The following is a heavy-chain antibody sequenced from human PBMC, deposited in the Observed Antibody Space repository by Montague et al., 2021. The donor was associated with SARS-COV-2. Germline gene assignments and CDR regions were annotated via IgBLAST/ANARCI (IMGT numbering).Heavy chain of an antibody. D-gene: IGHD1-26*01. V-gene: IGHV1-18*01. CDR1: GYTFTSYG. CDR3: ARVRSRWELLGGPAGYYYGMDV. CDR2: ISAYNGNT. J-gene: IGHJ6*02. Sequence: SVKVSCKASGYTFTSYGISWVRQAPGQGLEWMEWISAYNGNTNYAQKLQGRVTMTTDTSTSTAYMELRSLRSDDTAVYYCARVRSRWELLGGPAGYYYGMDVWGQGTTVTVSS.